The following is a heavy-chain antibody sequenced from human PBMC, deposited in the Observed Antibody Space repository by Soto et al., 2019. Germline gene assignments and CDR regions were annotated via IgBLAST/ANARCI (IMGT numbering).Heavy chain of an antibody. CDR2: IWYDGSNK. CDR3: ARDLSSGWYLEGLDY. CDR1: GFTFSSYG. Sequence: QVQLVESGGGVVQPGRSVRLSCAASGFTFSSYGMHWVRQAPGKGLEWVAVIWYDGSNKYYADSVKGRFTISRDNSKNTLYLQMNSLRAEDTAVYYCARDLSSGWYLEGLDYWGQGTLVTVSS. J-gene: IGHJ4*02. D-gene: IGHD6-19*01. V-gene: IGHV3-33*01.